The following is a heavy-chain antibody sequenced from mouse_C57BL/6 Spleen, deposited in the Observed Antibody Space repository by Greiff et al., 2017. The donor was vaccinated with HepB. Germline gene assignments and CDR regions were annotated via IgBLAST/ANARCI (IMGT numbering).Heavy chain of an antibody. Sequence: VKLQQPGAELVKPGASVKLSCKASGYTFTSYWMHWVKQRPGQGLEWIGMIHPNSGSTNYNEKFKSKATLTVDKSSSTAYMQLSSLTSEDSAVYYCARRPITTVVATPFDYWGQGTTLTVSS. CDR3: ARRPITTVVATPFDY. V-gene: IGHV1-64*01. J-gene: IGHJ2*01. CDR1: GYTFTSYW. CDR2: IHPNSGST. D-gene: IGHD1-1*01.